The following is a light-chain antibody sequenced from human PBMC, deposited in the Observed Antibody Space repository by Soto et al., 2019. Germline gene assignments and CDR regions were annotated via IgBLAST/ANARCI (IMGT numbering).Light chain of an antibody. CDR2: SAS. Sequence: DIQMTQSPSSLSASVGDRVTITCRASQDISNYLAWYQQKPGKVPQLLIYSASTLQSGVPSRFSGSGSGRDFNLTINDLQPEDVAPYYCQKYNSAPLPFGQGTKVHI. CDR1: QDISNY. CDR3: QKYNSAPLP. J-gene: IGKJ1*01. V-gene: IGKV1-27*01.